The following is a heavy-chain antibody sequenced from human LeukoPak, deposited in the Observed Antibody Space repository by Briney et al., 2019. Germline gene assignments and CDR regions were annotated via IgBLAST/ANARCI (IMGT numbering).Heavy chain of an antibody. Sequence: SETLSLTCTVSGGSIRSTAYYWGWIRQPPGKGLEWIGTIYYSGSTNYNPSLKSRVTISLDTSKNQFSLNLSSVTAADTAVYYCARRESSGFFDYWGQGTLVTVSS. CDR3: ARRESSGFFDY. CDR1: GGSIRSTAYY. D-gene: IGHD6-19*01. J-gene: IGHJ4*02. CDR2: IYYSGST. V-gene: IGHV4-39*07.